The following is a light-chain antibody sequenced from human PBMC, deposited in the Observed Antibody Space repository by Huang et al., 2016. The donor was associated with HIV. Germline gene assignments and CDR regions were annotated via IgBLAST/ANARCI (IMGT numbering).Light chain of an antibody. V-gene: IGKV2-30*02. CDR1: QSLVHSDGNTY. J-gene: IGKJ4*01. CDR2: KVS. Sequence: DVVMTQSPLSLPVTLGQPASISCRSSQSLVHSDGNTYLNWFQQRPGKSPRRLIYKVSNRDSGVPDRFSGSGSGTDFTLKISRVEAEDVGVYYCMQGTHWPPLGFGGGTKVEIK. CDR3: MQGTHWPPLG.